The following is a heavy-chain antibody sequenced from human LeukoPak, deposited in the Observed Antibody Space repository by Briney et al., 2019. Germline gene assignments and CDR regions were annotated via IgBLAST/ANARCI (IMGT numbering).Heavy chain of an antibody. V-gene: IGHV4-34*01. CDR3: ASVELATTNFDY. CDR1: GGSFSGHY. CDR2: INHSGST. D-gene: IGHD1-1*01. Sequence: SETLSLTCAVCGGSFSGHYWSWIRQPPGKGLEWIGEINHSGSTNYNPSLKSRVTISVDTSKNEFSLKVNSVSAADTAVYYCASVELATTNFDYWGQGTLVTVSS. J-gene: IGHJ4*02.